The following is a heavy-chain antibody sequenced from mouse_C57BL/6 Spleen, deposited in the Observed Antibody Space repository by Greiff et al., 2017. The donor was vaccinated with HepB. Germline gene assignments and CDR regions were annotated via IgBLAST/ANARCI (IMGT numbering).Heavy chain of an antibody. V-gene: IGHV1-61*01. D-gene: IGHD2-14*01. Sequence: QVQLQQPGAELVRPGSSVKLSCKASGYTFTSYWMDWVKQRPGQGLEWIGNIYPSDSETHYNQKFKDKATLTVDKSSSTAYMQLSSLTSEDSAVYDCARAGYRNYLGDWGQGTTLAVSS. J-gene: IGHJ2*01. CDR1: GYTFTSYW. CDR3: ARAGYRNYLGD. CDR2: IYPSDSET.